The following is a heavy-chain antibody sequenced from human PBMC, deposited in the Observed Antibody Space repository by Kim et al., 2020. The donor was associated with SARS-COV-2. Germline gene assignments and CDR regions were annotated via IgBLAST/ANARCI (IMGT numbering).Heavy chain of an antibody. CDR1: GYTFSDHY. D-gene: IGHD2-2*01. CDR2: SRNKANSYTT. J-gene: IGHJ6*02. Sequence: GGSLRLSCAASGYTFSDHYIDWVRQAPGKGLEWVGRSRNKANSYTTEYAASVKGRFSISRDDSKNSLYLQMNSLKTEDTAVYYCARGYCTRTSCYLEDFYGMDVWGQGTTVTVSS. CDR3: ARGYCTRTSCYLEDFYGMDV. V-gene: IGHV3-72*01.